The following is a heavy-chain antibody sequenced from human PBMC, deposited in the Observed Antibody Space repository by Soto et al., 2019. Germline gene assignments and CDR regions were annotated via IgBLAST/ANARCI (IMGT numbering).Heavy chain of an antibody. CDR3: AMVDKYVTPTPQDV. V-gene: IGHV1-18*01. J-gene: IGHJ6*02. Sequence: QVQLVQSGAEVRKPGSSVKVSCKASGYIFVNYGIAWVRQAPVQGLEWMGWISTYSGNTHYASKVQGRLTITTDTSPSTAHMDLGSLTSADTAVYYCAMVDKYVTPTPQDVWGQGTTVTVSS. D-gene: IGHD5-12*01. CDR2: ISTYSGNT. CDR1: GYIFVNYG.